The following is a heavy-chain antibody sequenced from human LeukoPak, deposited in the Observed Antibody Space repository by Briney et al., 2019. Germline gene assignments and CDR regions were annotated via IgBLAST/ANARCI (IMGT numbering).Heavy chain of an antibody. CDR2: INHSGST. CDR3: ARATAILGIDY. V-gene: IGHV4-34*01. CDR1: GGSFSGYY. D-gene: IGHD2-2*02. Sequence: SETLSLTCAVYGGSFSGYYWSWIRQPPGKGLEWIGEINHSGSTNYNPSLKSRVTISVDTSKNQFSLKLSSVTAADTAVHYCARATAILGIDYWGQGTLVTVSS. J-gene: IGHJ4*02.